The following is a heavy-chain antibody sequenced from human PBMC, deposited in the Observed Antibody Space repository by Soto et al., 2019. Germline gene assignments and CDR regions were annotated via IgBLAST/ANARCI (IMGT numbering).Heavy chain of an antibody. Sequence: EVQLVESGGGLVQPGGSLRLSCAASGFTFSSYWMSWVRQAPGKGLEWVANIKQDGSEKYYVDSEKGRFTISRDNAKNSLYLQMNSLRAEDTAVYYCARALADYYYGSGRLWFDPWGQGTLVTVSS. CDR3: ARALADYYYGSGRLWFDP. CDR2: IKQDGSEK. D-gene: IGHD3-10*01. V-gene: IGHV3-7*01. J-gene: IGHJ5*02. CDR1: GFTFSSYW.